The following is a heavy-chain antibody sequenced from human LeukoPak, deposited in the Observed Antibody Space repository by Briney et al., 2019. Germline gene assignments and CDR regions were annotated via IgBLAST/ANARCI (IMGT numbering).Heavy chain of an antibody. D-gene: IGHD5-18*01. CDR3: AKDGDSYGRYFDY. V-gene: IGHV3-9*01. CDR1: GLTFDDYA. Sequence: GGSLRLSCAASGLTFDDYAMHWVRQAPGKGLEWVSGISWNSGSIAYADSVKGRFTISRDTAKNSLYLQMNSLRVEDTALYYCAKDGDSYGRYFDYWGQGTLVTVSS. J-gene: IGHJ4*02. CDR2: ISWNSGSI.